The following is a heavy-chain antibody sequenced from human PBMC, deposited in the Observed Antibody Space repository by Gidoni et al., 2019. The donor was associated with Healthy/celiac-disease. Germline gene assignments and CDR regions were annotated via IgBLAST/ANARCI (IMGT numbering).Heavy chain of an antibody. D-gene: IGHD6-19*01. Sequence: QVQLVESGGGVVHPGRSLRLSCAASGFTFSSYDLPWVRQAPGKGLEWVAVISYDGSNKYYADTVKGRFTNSRDKSKNTLYLQMKSLRAEDTAVDYCAGVRWVGQWLTIGYYGMDVWGQGTTVTVSS. CDR2: ISYDGSNK. CDR3: AGVRWVGQWLTIGYYGMDV. V-gene: IGHV3-30-3*01. J-gene: IGHJ6*02. CDR1: GFTFSSYD.